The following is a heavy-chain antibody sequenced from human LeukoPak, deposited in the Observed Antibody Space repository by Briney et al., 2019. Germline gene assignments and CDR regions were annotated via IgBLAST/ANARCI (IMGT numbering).Heavy chain of an antibody. CDR2: ISAYNGNT. CDR3: ARDLNRYFDWLLHLDY. Sequence: ASVKVSCKASGYTFTSYGISWVRQAPGQGLEWMGWISAYNGNTNYAQKPQGRVTMTTDTSTSTAYMELRSLRSDDTAVYYCARDLNRYFDWLLHLDYWGQGTLVTVSS. CDR1: GYTFTSYG. J-gene: IGHJ4*02. D-gene: IGHD3-9*01. V-gene: IGHV1-18*04.